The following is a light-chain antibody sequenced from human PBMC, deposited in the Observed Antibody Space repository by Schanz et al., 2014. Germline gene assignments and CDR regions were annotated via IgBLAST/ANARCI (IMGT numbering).Light chain of an antibody. J-gene: IGKJ3*01. CDR3: QQRGDWPLT. V-gene: IGKV3-11*01. CDR1: QNLYNN. CDR2: DAS. Sequence: EIVLTQSPATLSVSPGERATLSCRASQNLYNNLAWYQQKPGQAPRLLIYDASNRAAGIPARFSGSGSGTDFTLTISSLEPEDFALYYCQQRGDWPLTFGPGTRVDI.